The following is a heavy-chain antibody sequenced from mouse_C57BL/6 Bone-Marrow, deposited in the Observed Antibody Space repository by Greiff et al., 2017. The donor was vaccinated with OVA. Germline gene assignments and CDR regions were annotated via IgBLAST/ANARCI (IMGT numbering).Heavy chain of an antibody. J-gene: IGHJ2*01. V-gene: IGHV1-63*01. Sequence: QVQLQQSGAELVRPGSSVKMSCKTSGYTFTNYWIGWAKQRPGHGLEWIGDIYPGGGYTNYNEKFKGKATLTADKSSSTAYMQFSSLTSEDSAIYYCARGGFDYWGQGTTLTVSS. CDR2: IYPGGGYT. CDR3: ARGGFDY. CDR1: GYTFTNYW.